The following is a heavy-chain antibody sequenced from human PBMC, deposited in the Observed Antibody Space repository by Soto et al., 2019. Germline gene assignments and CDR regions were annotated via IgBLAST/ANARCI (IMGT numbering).Heavy chain of an antibody. V-gene: IGHV1-69*06. CDR3: ATYVPYYYDSSGPFDY. Sequence: ASVKVSCKASGGTFSSYAISWVRQAPGQGLEWMGGIIPIFGTANYAQKFQGRVTITADKSTSTAYMELSSLRSEDTAVYYCATYVPYYYDSSGPFDYWGQGTLVTVSS. D-gene: IGHD3-22*01. CDR1: GGTFSSYA. CDR2: IIPIFGTA. J-gene: IGHJ4*02.